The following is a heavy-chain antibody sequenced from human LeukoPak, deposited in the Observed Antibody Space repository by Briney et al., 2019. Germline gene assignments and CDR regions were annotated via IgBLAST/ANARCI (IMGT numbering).Heavy chain of an antibody. Sequence: GGSLRLSCAASGFTFSTYAMHWVRQAPGKGLEWVAVISYDGSSKYYADSVKGRFTISRDNSKNTLYLQMNSLRAEDTAVYYCAKNFYGPNGSVKSKGIDYWGQGTLVTVSS. D-gene: IGHD3-10*01. CDR2: ISYDGSSK. J-gene: IGHJ4*02. CDR3: AKNFYGPNGSVKSKGIDY. V-gene: IGHV3-30*04. CDR1: GFTFSTYA.